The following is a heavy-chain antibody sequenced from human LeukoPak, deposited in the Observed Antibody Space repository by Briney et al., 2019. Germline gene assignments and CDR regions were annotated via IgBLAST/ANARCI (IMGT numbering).Heavy chain of an antibody. CDR2: TSDRGDYT. CDR1: GFTFSNAW. CDR3: AKKAQYNGNYPLDY. V-gene: IGHV3-23*01. J-gene: IGHJ4*02. D-gene: IGHD1-26*01. Sequence: NPGGSLRLSCAASGFTFSNAWMSWVRQAPGKGLEWVSGTSDRGDYTYYADSVKGRFTISRDNSKNTLYLQMNSLRAEDTALYFCAKKAQYNGNYPLDYWGQGTLVTVSS.